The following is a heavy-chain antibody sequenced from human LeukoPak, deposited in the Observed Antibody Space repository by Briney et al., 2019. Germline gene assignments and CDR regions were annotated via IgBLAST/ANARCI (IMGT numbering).Heavy chain of an antibody. Sequence: SQTLSLTCTVSGGSISSGGYYWSWIRQPPGKGLEWIGYIYHSGSTNYNPSLKSRVTISVDRSKNQFSLKLSSVTAADTAVYYCARAQVRFLEGPQSDWGQGTLVTVSS. V-gene: IGHV4-30-2*01. CDR3: ARAQVRFLEGPQSD. CDR2: IYHSGST. CDR1: GGSISSGGYY. J-gene: IGHJ4*02. D-gene: IGHD3-3*01.